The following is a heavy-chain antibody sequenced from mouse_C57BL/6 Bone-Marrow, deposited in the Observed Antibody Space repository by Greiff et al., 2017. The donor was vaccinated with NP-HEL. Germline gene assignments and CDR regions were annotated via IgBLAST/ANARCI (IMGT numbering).Heavy chain of an antibody. CDR1: GYTFTNYW. V-gene: IGHV1-63*01. CDR2: IYPGGGYT. CDR3: ARGDYGSRGAWFAY. D-gene: IGHD1-1*01. Sequence: QVQLQQSGAELVRPGTSVKMSCKASGYTFTNYWIGWAKQRPGHGLEWIGDIYPGGGYTNYNEKFKGKATLTADKSSSTAYMQFSSLTSEDSAIYYCARGDYGSRGAWFAYGGQGTLVTVSA. J-gene: IGHJ3*01.